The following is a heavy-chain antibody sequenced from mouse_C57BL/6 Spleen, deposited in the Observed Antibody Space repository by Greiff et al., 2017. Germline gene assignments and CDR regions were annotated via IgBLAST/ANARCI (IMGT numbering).Heavy chain of an antibody. J-gene: IGHJ1*03. CDR2: IRNKANNHAT. CDR1: GFTFSDAW. D-gene: IGHD1-1*01. V-gene: IGHV6-6*01. Sequence: EVKLVESGGGLVQPGGSMKLSCAASGFTFSDAWMDWVRQSPEKGLEWVAEIRNKANNHATYYAESVKGRFTISRDDSKSSVYLQMNSLRAEDTGIYDCTRGASSHGYFDVWGTGTTVTVSS. CDR3: TRGASSHGYFDV.